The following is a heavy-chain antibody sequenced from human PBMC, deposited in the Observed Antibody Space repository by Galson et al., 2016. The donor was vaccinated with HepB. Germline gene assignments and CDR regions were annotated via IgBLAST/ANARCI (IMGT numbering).Heavy chain of an antibody. V-gene: IGHV4-59*01. CDR2: IYYSGST. CDR3: ARDSAGSFDL. CDR1: GGSISTYY. D-gene: IGHD3-10*01. J-gene: IGHJ2*01. Sequence: SETLSLTFTVSGGSISTYYWNWIRQPPGKGLEWIGYIYYSGSTNYNPSLKSRVTLSVDSSKNQFSLKLTSVTAADTAVYYCARDSAGSFDLWGRGTLVTVSS.